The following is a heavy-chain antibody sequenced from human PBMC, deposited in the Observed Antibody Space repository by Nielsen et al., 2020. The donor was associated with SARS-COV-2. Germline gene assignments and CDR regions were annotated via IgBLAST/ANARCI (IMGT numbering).Heavy chain of an antibody. J-gene: IGHJ3*01. CDR3: ATVRRGSYGSGTFYTGAIDF. D-gene: IGHD3-10*01. CDR1: GGSFSGYY. Sequence: GSLRLSCAVNGGSFSGYYWNWIRQPPGKGLEWIGETNESGRRDYNPSPKSRVTMSVETPKNLFSLRLRSVTAADTAVYFCATVRRGSYGSGTFYTGAIDFWGQGTMVTVSS. CDR2: TNESGRR. V-gene: IGHV4-34*01.